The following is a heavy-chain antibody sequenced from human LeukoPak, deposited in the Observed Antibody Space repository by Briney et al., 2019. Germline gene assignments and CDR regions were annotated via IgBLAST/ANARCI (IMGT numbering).Heavy chain of an antibody. Sequence: PGRPLTLSCATSGFTFSNYGMHWVRQAPGKGLEWVAVISSDETNIRYGDSVRGRFTVSRDNAKNTVYLEMSSLSVEDTATYYCIRDFRSADLWGQGTLVTVTS. CDR1: GFTFSNYG. CDR3: IRDFRSADL. CDR2: ISSDETNI. J-gene: IGHJ5*02. V-gene: IGHV3-30*03.